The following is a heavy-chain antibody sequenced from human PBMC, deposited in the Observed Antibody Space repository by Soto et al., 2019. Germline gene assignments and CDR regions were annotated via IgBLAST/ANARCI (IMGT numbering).Heavy chain of an antibody. CDR2: IYSSGTT. J-gene: IGHJ3*02. CDR1: GGSISSGDYY. V-gene: IGHV4-30-4*01. Sequence: QVQLQESGPGLVKPSQTLSLTCTVSGGSISSGDYYWSWIRQPPGKGLEWIGFIYSSGTTYYNPSLKSRITTSLDTSKNQFSLKLSSVTAADTAVYYCASTYYYDSAGTNAFDIWGQGTMVTVSS. D-gene: IGHD3-22*01. CDR3: ASTYYYDSAGTNAFDI.